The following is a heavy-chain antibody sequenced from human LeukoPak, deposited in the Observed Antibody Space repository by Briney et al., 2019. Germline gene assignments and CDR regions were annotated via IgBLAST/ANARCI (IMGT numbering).Heavy chain of an antibody. J-gene: IGHJ4*02. D-gene: IGHD1-7*01. CDR1: GFTFSNYA. CDR2: ISASGDNT. Sequence: GGSLRLSCAASGFTFSNYAMTWVRQAPGKGLEWVSSISASGDNTFYADSVRGRFTISRDNSKNTLYLQMNSLRPDDTAVYYCAKGRELLAAVPTSLDYWGQGTLVTVSS. V-gene: IGHV3-23*01. CDR3: AKGRELLAAVPTSLDY.